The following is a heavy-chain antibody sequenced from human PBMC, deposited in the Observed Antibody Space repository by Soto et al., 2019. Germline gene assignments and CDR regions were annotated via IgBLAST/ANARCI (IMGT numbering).Heavy chain of an antibody. CDR2: IRFDGSNE. V-gene: IGHV3-33*01. Sequence: QEQLVESGGGVVQPGTSLRLSCAVPGGIFHGYGMHWVRQAPGKGLEWVAIIRFDGSNEEYADSVKGRFTISRDNSKNTLYLQMNALGAGDTAVYYCARVGIGGNVFWGYIDYSGRGTVVPFAA. D-gene: IGHD3-16*01. CDR1: GGIFHGYG. J-gene: IGHJ4*02. CDR3: ARVGIGGNVFWGYIDY.